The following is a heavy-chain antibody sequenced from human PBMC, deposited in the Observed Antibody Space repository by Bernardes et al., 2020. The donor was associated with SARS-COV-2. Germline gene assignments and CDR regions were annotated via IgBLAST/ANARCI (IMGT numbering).Heavy chain of an antibody. CDR3: ARGVGTCGTYYFDY. CDR2: IYSGWST. D-gene: IGHD1-26*01. J-gene: IGHJ4*02. Sequence: SETLSLTCTVSGASISSGSYYWNWIRQPAGKGPEWIGRIYSGWSTNYNPSLKSRVTISADTSKNQFSLKLSSVTAADTAVYYCARGVGTCGTYYFDYWGQGTLVTVSS. V-gene: IGHV4-61*02. CDR1: GASISSGSYY.